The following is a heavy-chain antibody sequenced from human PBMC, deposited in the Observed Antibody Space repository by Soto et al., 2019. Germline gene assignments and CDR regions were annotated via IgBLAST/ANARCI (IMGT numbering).Heavy chain of an antibody. CDR2: IIPIFGTA. J-gene: IGHJ6*02. Sequence: ASVKVSCKASGGTFSSYAISWVRQAPGQGLEWMGGIIPIFGTANYAQKFQGRVTITADESTSTAYMELSSLRSEDTAVYYCARDHDDSSGYYYPDYYYYGMDVWGQGTTVTVSS. CDR3: ARDHDDSSGYYYPDYYYYGMDV. D-gene: IGHD3-22*01. V-gene: IGHV1-69*13. CDR1: GGTFSSYA.